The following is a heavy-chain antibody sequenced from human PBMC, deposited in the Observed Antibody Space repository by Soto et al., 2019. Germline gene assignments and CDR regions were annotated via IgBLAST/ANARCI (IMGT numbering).Heavy chain of an antibody. CDR1: GFTFSSYW. Sequence: EVHLVESGGGVVQPGGSLRLSCAASGFTFSSYWMHWVRQAPGKWLVWVSRINADGTTTTYADSVKGRFTISRDNAKNTVYLQMDSLRAEDTAVYFCATVATHSYNWVDPWGQGTQVTISS. CDR2: INADGTTT. J-gene: IGHJ5*02. V-gene: IGHV3-74*01. CDR3: ATVATHSYNWVDP. D-gene: IGHD1-1*01.